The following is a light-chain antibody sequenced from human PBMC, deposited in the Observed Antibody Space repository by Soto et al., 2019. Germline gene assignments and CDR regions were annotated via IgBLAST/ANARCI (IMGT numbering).Light chain of an antibody. Sequence: DIQMTQSPSSLSASVGDTVTITCRASQTIAIYLNWYQQKPGKAPNLLIYEASSLQSGVPSRFTGRGSGTDFSLTISSLQPEDFATYSCQQSYNIPQTFGQGTRVEIK. V-gene: IGKV1-39*01. CDR2: EAS. J-gene: IGKJ1*01. CDR1: QTIAIY. CDR3: QQSYNIPQT.